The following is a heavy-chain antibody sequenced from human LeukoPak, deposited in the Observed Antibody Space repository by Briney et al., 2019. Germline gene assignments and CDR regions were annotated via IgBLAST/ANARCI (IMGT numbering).Heavy chain of an antibody. J-gene: IGHJ5*02. D-gene: IGHD6-6*01. CDR2: MNPNSGNT. Sequence: ASVKVSCKASGYTFASYDINWVRQATGQGLEWMGWMNPNSGNTGYAQKFQGRVTMTRNTSISTAYMELSSLRSEDTAVYYCARPYSSSSGPFDPWGQGTLVTVSS. CDR1: GYTFASYD. CDR3: ARPYSSSSGPFDP. V-gene: IGHV1-8*01.